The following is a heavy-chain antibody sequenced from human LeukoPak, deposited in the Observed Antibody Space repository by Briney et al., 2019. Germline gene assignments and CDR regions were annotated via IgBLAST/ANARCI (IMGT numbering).Heavy chain of an antibody. V-gene: IGHV4-59*01. CDR3: AREAGHYYDRKFDY. J-gene: IGHJ4*02. D-gene: IGHD3-22*01. CDR2: IYYSGST. CDR1: GGSFSSYY. Sequence: SETLSLTCAVYGGSFSSYYWSWIRQPPGKGLEWIGYIYYSGSTNYNPSLKSRVTISVDTSKNQFSLKLSSVTAADTAVYYCAREAGHYYDRKFDYWGQGTLVTVSS.